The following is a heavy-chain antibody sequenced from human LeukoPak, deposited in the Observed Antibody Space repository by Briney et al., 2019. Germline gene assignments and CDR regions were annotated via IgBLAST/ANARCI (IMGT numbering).Heavy chain of an antibody. J-gene: IGHJ5*02. V-gene: IGHV4-61*01. Sequence: SETLSLTCTVSAYSISSGYYWSWIRQPPGKGLEWIGYIYYSGSTNYNPSLKSRVTMSVDTSKNQFSLKLSSVTAADTAVYYCARDLWFGEGDLTFDPWGQGTLVTVSS. CDR2: IYYSGST. D-gene: IGHD3-10*01. CDR3: ARDLWFGEGDLTFDP. CDR1: AYSISSGYY.